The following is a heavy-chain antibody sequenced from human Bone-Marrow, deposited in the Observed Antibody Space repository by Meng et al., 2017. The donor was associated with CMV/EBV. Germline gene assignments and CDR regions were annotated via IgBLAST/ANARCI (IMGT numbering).Heavy chain of an antibody. CDR1: GYSFTSYW. CDR2: IYPGDSDT. J-gene: IGHJ4*02. V-gene: IGHV5-51*01. CDR3: ARHVGATYYFDY. Sequence: GGSLRLSCKGSGYSFTSYWIGWVRQMPGKGLEWVGIIYPGDSDTRYSPSFQGQVTISADKSISTAYLQWSSLKASDTAMYYCARHVGATYYFDYWGQGTLVTVSS. D-gene: IGHD1-26*01.